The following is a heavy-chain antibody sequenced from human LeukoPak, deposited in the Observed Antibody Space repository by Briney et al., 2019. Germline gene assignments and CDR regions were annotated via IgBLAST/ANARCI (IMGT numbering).Heavy chain of an antibody. J-gene: IGHJ4*02. CDR3: ARERRIYYYDSSGYPFDY. Sequence: ASVKVSCKASGYTFTGYYMYWVRQAPGQGLEWMGWINPNSGGTNYAQKFQGRVTMTRDTSISTTYMELSRLRSDDTAVYYCARERRIYYYDSSGYPFDYWGQGTLVTVSS. D-gene: IGHD3-22*01. V-gene: IGHV1-2*02. CDR1: GYTFTGYY. CDR2: INPNSGGT.